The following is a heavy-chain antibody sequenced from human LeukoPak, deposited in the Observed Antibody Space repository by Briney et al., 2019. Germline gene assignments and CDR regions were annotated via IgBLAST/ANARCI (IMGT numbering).Heavy chain of an antibody. CDR1: GFTFSDYY. CDR3: AREPGYSSGWFINDY. V-gene: IGHV3-11*01. Sequence: GGSLRLSCAASGFTFSDYYMSWIRQAPGKGLEWVSYISSSGSTIYCADSVKGRFTISRDNAKNSLYLQMNSLRAEDTAVYYCAREPGYSSGWFINDYWGQGTLVTVSS. J-gene: IGHJ4*02. CDR2: ISSSGSTI. D-gene: IGHD6-19*01.